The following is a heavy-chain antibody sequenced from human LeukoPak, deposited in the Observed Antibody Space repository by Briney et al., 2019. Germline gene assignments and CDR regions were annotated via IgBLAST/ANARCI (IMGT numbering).Heavy chain of an antibody. CDR1: GGSISSSSYY. D-gene: IGHD3-16*01. V-gene: IGHV4-39*07. Sequence: PSETLSLTCTVSGGSISSSSYYWGWIRQPPGKGLEWIGSIYYSGSTYYNPSLKSRVTISVDTSKNQFSLKLSSVTAADTAVYYCARESRGTGMDVWGQGTTVTVSS. CDR2: IYYSGST. J-gene: IGHJ6*02. CDR3: ARESRGTGMDV.